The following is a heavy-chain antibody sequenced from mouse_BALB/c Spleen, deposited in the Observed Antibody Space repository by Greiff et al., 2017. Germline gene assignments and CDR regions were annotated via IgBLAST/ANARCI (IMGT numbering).Heavy chain of an antibody. Sequence: VQLQESGAELARPGASVKMSCKASGYTFTSYTMHWVKQRPGQGLEWIGYINPSSGYTNYNQKFKDKATLTADKSSSTAYMQLSSLTSEDSAVYYCARQRTMITTGFDYWGQGTTLTVSS. J-gene: IGHJ2*01. D-gene: IGHD2-4*01. CDR2: INPSSGYT. CDR1: GYTFTSYT. V-gene: IGHV1-4*01. CDR3: ARQRTMITTGFDY.